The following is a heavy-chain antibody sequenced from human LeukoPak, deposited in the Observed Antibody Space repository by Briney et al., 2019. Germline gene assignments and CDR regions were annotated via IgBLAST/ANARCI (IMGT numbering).Heavy chain of an antibody. J-gene: IGHJ5*02. CDR3: ARAGFWSGYSWFDP. D-gene: IGHD3-3*01. CDR1: GYTFTGYY. CDR2: INPNSGGT. V-gene: IGHV1-2*02. Sequence: ASVKVSCKASGYTFTGYYMHWVRQAPGQGLEWMGWINPNSGGTNYAQKFQGRVTMTRDTSISTAYMELSRLRSDDTAVYYCARAGFWSGYSWFDPWGQGTLVTVSS.